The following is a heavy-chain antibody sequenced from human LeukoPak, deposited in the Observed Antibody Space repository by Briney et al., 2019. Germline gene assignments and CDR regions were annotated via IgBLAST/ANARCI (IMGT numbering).Heavy chain of an antibody. CDR1: RFTFSSYE. CDR3: ARADPPAFDP. Sequence: PGGSLRLSCAASRFTFSSYEMKWVRQAPGKGLEWVSYISYSGSTTSYADSVKGRFTISRDNAKNSLYLQMNSLRAEDTAVYYCARADPPAFDPWGQGTLVTVSS. CDR2: ISYSGSTT. V-gene: IGHV3-48*03. J-gene: IGHJ5*02.